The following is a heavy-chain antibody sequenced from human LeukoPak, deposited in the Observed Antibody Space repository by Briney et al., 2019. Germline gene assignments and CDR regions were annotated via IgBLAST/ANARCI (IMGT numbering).Heavy chain of an antibody. V-gene: IGHV3-21*01. J-gene: IGHJ4*02. CDR1: GFTFSSYS. CDR3: ARDMGRYDFWSGYPYYFDY. D-gene: IGHD3-3*01. Sequence: GGSLRLSCAASGFTFSSYSMNWVRQAPGKGLEWVSSISSSSSYIYYADSVKGRFTISGDNAKNSLYLQMNSLRAEDTAVYYCARDMGRYDFWSGYPYYFDYWGQGTLVTVSS. CDR2: ISSSSSYI.